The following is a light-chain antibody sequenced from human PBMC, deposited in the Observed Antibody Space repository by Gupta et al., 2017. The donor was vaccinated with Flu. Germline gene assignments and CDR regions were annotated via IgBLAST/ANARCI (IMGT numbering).Light chain of an antibody. CDR3: QQRSSWPPAIT. CDR1: YGVSTN. Sequence: DIVLTQSPDSMSLSPGERATLSCRASYGVSTNLAWYQQKPGQAPRLLIYDASNRATGIPARFSGSGSGTDFTLTINSLEAEDSAVYYCQQRSSWPPAITFGQGTRLEIK. J-gene: IGKJ5*01. V-gene: IGKV3-11*01. CDR2: DAS.